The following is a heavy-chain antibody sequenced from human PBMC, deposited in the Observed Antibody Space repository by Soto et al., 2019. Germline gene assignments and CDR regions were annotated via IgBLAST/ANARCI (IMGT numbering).Heavy chain of an antibody. D-gene: IGHD3-3*01. CDR3: AKGVYYDFSDY. Sequence: PGGSLRLSCAASGFTFSSYGMHWVRQAPGKGLEWVAVISYDGSNKYYADSVKGRFTISRDNSKNTLYLQMNSLRAEDTAVYYCAKGVYYDFSDYWGQGTLVTVSS. CDR1: GFTFSSYG. V-gene: IGHV3-30*18. J-gene: IGHJ4*02. CDR2: ISYDGSNK.